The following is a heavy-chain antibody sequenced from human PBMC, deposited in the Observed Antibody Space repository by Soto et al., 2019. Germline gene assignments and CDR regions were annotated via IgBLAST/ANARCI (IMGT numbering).Heavy chain of an antibody. CDR1: GGSISSGGYY. Sequence: SETLSLTCTVSGGSISSGGYYWSWIRQHPGKGLEWIGYIYYSGSTYYNPSLKSRVTISVDTSKNQFSLKLSSVTAADTAVYYCARDRVTSYYHSSVEGFDPWGQGTLVTVSS. CDR3: ARDRVTSYYHSSVEGFDP. D-gene: IGHD3-22*01. V-gene: IGHV4-31*03. CDR2: IYYSGST. J-gene: IGHJ5*02.